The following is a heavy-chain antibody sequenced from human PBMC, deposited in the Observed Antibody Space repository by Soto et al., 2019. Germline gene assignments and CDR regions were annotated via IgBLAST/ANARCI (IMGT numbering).Heavy chain of an antibody. CDR1: GYTFTSYG. J-gene: IGHJ5*02. CDR2: ISAYNGNT. V-gene: IGHV1-18*01. Sequence: GASVKVSCKASGYTFTSYGISWVRQAPGQGLEWMGWISAYNGNTNYAQKLQGRVTMTTDTSTSTAYMELRSLRSDDTAVYYCARRYGDDGWYWFDPWGQGTLVTVSS. CDR3: ARRYGDDGWYWFDP. D-gene: IGHD4-17*01.